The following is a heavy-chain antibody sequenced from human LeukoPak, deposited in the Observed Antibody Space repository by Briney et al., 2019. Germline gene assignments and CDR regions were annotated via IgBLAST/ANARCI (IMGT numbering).Heavy chain of an antibody. V-gene: IGHV4-59*01. CDR1: GGPISRYY. D-gene: IGHD2-2*02. CDR2: IFYSGST. Sequence: SETLPLTCTVSGGPISRYYWSWIRQPPGKGLEWIGDIFYSGSTNYNPSLKSRVTISVDTSKNQFSLKLSSVTAADTAVYYCARGGYCSSTSCYIRWFDPWGQGTLVTVSS. CDR3: ARGGYCSSTSCYIRWFDP. J-gene: IGHJ5*02.